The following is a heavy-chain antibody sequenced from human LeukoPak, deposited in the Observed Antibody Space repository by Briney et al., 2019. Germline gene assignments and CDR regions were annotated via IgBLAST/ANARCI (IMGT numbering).Heavy chain of an antibody. Sequence: ASVKVSCKAPGYTFTSYDINWVRQATGQGLEWMGWMNPNSGNTGYAQKFQGRVTMTRNTSISTAYMELSSLRSEDTAVYYCARGITEQQLAYYYYYGMDVWGQGTTVTVSS. CDR1: GYTFTSYD. J-gene: IGHJ6*02. CDR3: ARGITEQQLAYYYYYGMDV. V-gene: IGHV1-8*01. CDR2: MNPNSGNT. D-gene: IGHD6-13*01.